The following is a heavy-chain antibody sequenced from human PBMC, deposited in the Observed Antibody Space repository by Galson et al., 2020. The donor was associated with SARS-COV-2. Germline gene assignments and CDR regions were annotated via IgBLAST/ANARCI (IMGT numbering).Heavy chain of an antibody. CDR3: ARAEGVTMVGVFVDYYCYGMDV. V-gene: IGHV1-46*01. CDR2: INPSGGST. J-gene: IGHJ6*02. D-gene: IGHD3-3*01. Sequence: ASVKVSCKASGYTFTSYYMHWVRQAPGQGLEWMGIINPSGGSTSYAQKFQGRVTMTRDTSTSTVYMALSSLRSEDTAVYYCARAEGVTMVGVFVDYYCYGMDVWAKGPRSPSP. CDR1: GYTFTSYY.